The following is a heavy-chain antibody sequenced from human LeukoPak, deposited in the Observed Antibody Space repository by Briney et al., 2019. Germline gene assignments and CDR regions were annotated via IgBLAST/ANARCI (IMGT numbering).Heavy chain of an antibody. J-gene: IGHJ4*02. D-gene: IGHD2-21*02. CDR2: VNPNSGNT. Sequence: ASVKVSCKASGYTFTSYDINWVRQATGQGLEWMGWVNPNSGNTGYAQKFQGRVTMTRNTSISTAYMELSSLRSEDTAVYYCARADVVVTGMVDYWGQGTLVTVSS. V-gene: IGHV1-8*01. CDR1: GYTFTSYD. CDR3: ARADVVVTGMVDY.